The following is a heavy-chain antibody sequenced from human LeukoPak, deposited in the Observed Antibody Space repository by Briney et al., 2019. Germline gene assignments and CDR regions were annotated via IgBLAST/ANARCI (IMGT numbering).Heavy chain of an antibody. V-gene: IGHV4-34*01. J-gene: IGHJ4*02. CDR1: GGSFSGYY. D-gene: IGHD5-18*01. CDR2: INHSGST. Sequence: SSETLSLTCAVYGGSFSGYYWSWIRQPPGKGLEWIGEINHSGSTNYNPSLKSRVTISVDTSKNQFSLKLSSVTAADTAVYYCVSRRRGYSYGYLVYWGQGTLVTVSS. CDR3: VSRRRGYSYGYLVY.